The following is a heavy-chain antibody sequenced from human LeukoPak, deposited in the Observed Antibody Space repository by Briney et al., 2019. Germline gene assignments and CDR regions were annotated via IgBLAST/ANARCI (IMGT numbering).Heavy chain of an antibody. CDR2: ISGAGGST. CDR1: GFIFDDYA. Sequence: GGSLRLSCAASGFIFDDYAMNWVRQAPGKGLEWVSLISGAGGSTYYADSVKGRFTIARDNSKNSLYLQMNSLRAEDTAVYYCARVGATDYFDYWGQGTLVTVSS. J-gene: IGHJ4*02. CDR3: ARVGATDYFDY. D-gene: IGHD1-26*01. V-gene: IGHV3-43*02.